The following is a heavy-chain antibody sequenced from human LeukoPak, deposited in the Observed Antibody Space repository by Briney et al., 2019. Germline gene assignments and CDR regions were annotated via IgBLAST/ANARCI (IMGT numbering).Heavy chain of an antibody. D-gene: IGHD7-27*01. J-gene: IGHJ3*01. CDR1: GSTFSSYG. CDR3: AKDLLSGELGN. V-gene: IGHV3-33*06. Sequence: GRSLRLSCAASGSTFSSYGMHWVRQAPGKGLEWVAVIWYDGSNKYYADSVKGRFTISRDNSKNTLYLQMNSLRAEDTAVYYCAKDLLSGELGNWGQGTMVTVSS. CDR2: IWYDGSNK.